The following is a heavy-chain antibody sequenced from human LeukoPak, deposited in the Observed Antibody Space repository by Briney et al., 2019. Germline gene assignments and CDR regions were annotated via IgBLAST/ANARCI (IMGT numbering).Heavy chain of an antibody. CDR1: GFTFGTYA. Sequence: GGSLRLSCAASGFTFGTYAMHWVRQAPGKGLEWVAVISFDGSTKSYADPVKGRLTISRDNSKNTVYLQMNSLRTEDTAVYYCAKDEREFGSGGTWLWGYFDYWSQGTLVTVSS. V-gene: IGHV3-30*18. J-gene: IGHJ4*02. D-gene: IGHD2-15*01. CDR3: AKDEREFGSGGTWLWGYFDY. CDR2: ISFDGSTK.